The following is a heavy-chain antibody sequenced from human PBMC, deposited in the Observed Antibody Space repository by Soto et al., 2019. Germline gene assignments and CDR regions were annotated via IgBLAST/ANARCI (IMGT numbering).Heavy chain of an antibody. CDR1: GFTFNSYG. D-gene: IGHD1-26*01. J-gene: IGHJ4*02. CDR2: ISHDGTNK. CDR3: AKTPWEKYYSSWFDC. V-gene: IGHV3-30*18. Sequence: QVQLVESGGGVVQPGRSLRLSCAASGFTFNSYGMHWVRQAPGKGLEWVASISHDGTNKYYLDSVKGRFTISRDNSKSTLYLQMNSLSAEDTAVYYGAKTPWEKYYSSWFDCWGQGTLVTVSS.